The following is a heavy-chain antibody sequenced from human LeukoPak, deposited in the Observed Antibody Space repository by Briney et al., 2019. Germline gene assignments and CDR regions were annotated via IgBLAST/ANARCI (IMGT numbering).Heavy chain of an antibody. Sequence: SVKVSCKASGGTFSSYAISWVRQAPGQGLEWMGRIIPILGIANYAQKFQGRVTITADKSTSTAYMELSSLRSEDTAVYYCARDVREMATIRYYFDYWGKGTLVTVSS. J-gene: IGHJ4*02. CDR1: GGTFSSYA. D-gene: IGHD5-24*01. V-gene: IGHV1-69*04. CDR3: ARDVREMATIRYYFDY. CDR2: IIPILGIA.